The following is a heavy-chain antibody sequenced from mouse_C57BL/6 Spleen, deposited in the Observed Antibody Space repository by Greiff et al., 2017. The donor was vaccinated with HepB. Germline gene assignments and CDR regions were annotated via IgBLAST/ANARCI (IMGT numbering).Heavy chain of an antibody. J-gene: IGHJ3*01. Sequence: EVKLVESGPELVKPGASVKISCKASGYSFTDYNMNWVKQSNGKSLEWIGVINPNYGTTSYNQKFKGKATLTVDQSSSTAYMQLNSLTSEDSAVYYCATYYSNAWFAYWGQGTLVTVSA. V-gene: IGHV1-39*01. CDR3: ATYYSNAWFAY. CDR2: INPNYGTT. D-gene: IGHD2-5*01. CDR1: GYSFTDYN.